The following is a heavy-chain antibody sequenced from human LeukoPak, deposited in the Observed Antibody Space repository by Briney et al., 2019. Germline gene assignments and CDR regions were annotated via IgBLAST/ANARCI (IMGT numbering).Heavy chain of an antibody. CDR3: ARGESYSLFDY. CDR1: GFTVSSNY. J-gene: IGHJ4*02. CDR2: IYSGGST. V-gene: IGHV3-66*01. Sequence: GGSLRLSCAASGFTVSSNYMSWVRQAPGKGLEWVSVIYSGGSTYYADSVKGRFTISRDNSKNTLYLQMNSLRAEDTAVYYCARGESYSLFDYWGQGTLVTVSS. D-gene: IGHD1-26*01.